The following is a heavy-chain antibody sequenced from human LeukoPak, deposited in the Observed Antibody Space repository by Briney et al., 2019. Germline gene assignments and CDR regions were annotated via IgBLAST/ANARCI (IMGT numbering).Heavy chain of an antibody. V-gene: IGHV1-18*01. J-gene: IGHJ5*01. D-gene: IGHD2-15*01. CDR3: ARDPSNTSGHNAWFDY. Sequence: ASVKVSCKASGYTFNRHGISWVRQAPGQGPERMGWISCYNGDTHYAQNYQGRLTMTTDTSTSTAYMELRSLRSDDTADYYCARDPSNTSGHNAWFDYWGQGTLVTVSS. CDR2: ISCYNGDT. CDR1: GYTFNRHG.